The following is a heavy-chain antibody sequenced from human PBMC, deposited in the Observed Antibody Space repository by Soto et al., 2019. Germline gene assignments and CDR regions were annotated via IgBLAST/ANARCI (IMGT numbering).Heavy chain of an antibody. V-gene: IGHV3-23*01. D-gene: IGHD2-15*01. CDR3: AKDQSDCSGGSCYSDY. CDR1: GFTFSSYA. Sequence: EVQLLESGGGLVQPGGSLRLSCAASGFTFSSYAMSWVRQAPGKGLEWVSAISGSGGSTYYADSVKGRFTISRDNSKNTLYLQMNSLRAEDTAVYYCAKDQSDCSGGSCYSDYWGQGTLVTVSS. J-gene: IGHJ4*02. CDR2: ISGSGGST.